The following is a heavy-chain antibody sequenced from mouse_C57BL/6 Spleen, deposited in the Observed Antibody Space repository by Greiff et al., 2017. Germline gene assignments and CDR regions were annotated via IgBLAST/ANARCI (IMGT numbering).Heavy chain of an antibody. D-gene: IGHD2-5*01. V-gene: IGHV5-17*01. CDR3: AREGDSNYGIYYFDY. CDR2: ISSGSSTI. J-gene: IGHJ2*01. CDR1: GFTFSDYG. Sequence: EVQVVESGGGLVKPGGSLKLSCAASGFTFSDYGMHWVRQAPEKGLEWVAYISSGSSTIYYADTVKGRFTISRDNAKNTLFLQMTSLRSEDTAMYYCAREGDSNYGIYYFDYWGQGTTLTVSS.